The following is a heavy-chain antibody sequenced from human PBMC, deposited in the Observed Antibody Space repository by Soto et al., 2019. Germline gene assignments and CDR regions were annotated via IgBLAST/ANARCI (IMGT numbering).Heavy chain of an antibody. CDR1: GFTFSSCA. J-gene: IGHJ6*02. CDR2: ISGSGGSI. CDR3: AKGSSRYYYYYYYGMDV. D-gene: IGHD6-13*01. V-gene: IGHV3-23*01. Sequence: PGGSLRLSCAASGFTFSSCAMSWVRQAPGKGLEWDSAISGSGGSIYYADSVKGRFTISRDNSKNTLYLQMISLRAEYTAVYYCAKGSSRYYYYYYYGMDVGGQGTTVTVSS.